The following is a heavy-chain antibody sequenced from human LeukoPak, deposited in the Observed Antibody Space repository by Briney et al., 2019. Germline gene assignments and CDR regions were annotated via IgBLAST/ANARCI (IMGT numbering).Heavy chain of an antibody. Sequence: PGGSLRLSCAASGFTFRSYSMNWVRQAPGKGLEWVSYISSSSSAIYYADSVKGRFTISRDNAKNSLYLQMNSLRAEDTAVYYCAAEAPDYYDSSGYWDYWGQGTLVTVSS. V-gene: IGHV3-48*01. D-gene: IGHD3-22*01. CDR1: GFTFRSYS. CDR2: ISSSSSAI. CDR3: AAEAPDYYDSSGYWDY. J-gene: IGHJ4*02.